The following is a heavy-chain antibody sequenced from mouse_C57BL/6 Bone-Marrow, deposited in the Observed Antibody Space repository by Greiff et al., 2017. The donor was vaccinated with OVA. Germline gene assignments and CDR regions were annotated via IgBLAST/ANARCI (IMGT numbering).Heavy chain of an antibody. V-gene: IGHV14-2*01. CDR3: AGAPDYWYFDV. J-gene: IGHJ1*03. CDR2: IDPEDGET. CDR1: GFNIKDYY. Sequence: EVQLQQSGAELVKPGASVKLSCTASGFNIKDYYMHWVKQRTEQGLEWIGRIDPEDGETKYAPKFKGKATITADTSSNTAYMQLSSLTSEDTAVYYCAGAPDYWYFDVWGTGTTVTVSS.